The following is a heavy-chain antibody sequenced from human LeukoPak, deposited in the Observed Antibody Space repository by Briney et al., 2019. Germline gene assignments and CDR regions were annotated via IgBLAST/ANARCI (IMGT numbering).Heavy chain of an antibody. V-gene: IGHV4-59*01. D-gene: IGHD3-22*01. CDR3: ACLTTADAFDI. Sequence: SETLSLTCTVSGGSISSYYWSWIRQPPGKGLEWIGYISYSGSSNYNPSLKSRVSVSVDTSKNQFSLKLNSVTAADTAVYYCACLTTADAFDIWGQGTMVTVSS. J-gene: IGHJ3*02. CDR2: ISYSGSS. CDR1: GGSISSYY.